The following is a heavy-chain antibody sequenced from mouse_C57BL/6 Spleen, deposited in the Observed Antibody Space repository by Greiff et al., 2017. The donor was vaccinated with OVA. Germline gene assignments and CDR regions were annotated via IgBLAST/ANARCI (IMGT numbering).Heavy chain of an antibody. V-gene: IGHV1-15*01. CDR2: IDPETGGT. CDR3: TKLDWGYAMDY. Sequence: QVQLQQSGAELVRPGASVTLSCKASGYTFTDYEMHWVKQTPVHGLEWIGAIDPETGGTAYNQKFKGKAILTADKSSSTAYMELRSLTSEDSAVYYCTKLDWGYAMDYWGQGTSVTVSS. D-gene: IGHD4-1*01. J-gene: IGHJ4*01. CDR1: GYTFTDYE.